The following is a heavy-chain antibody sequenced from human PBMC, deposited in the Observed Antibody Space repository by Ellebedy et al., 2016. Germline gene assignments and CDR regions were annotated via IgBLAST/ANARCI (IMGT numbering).Heavy chain of an antibody. CDR2: IYSDGTT. CDR1: GFTVSSNY. V-gene: IGHV3-53*01. Sequence: GGSLRLSCAASGFTVSSNYMSWVRQAPGKGLEWISVIYSDGTTNYADSVKGRFTISRDTSKNTLYLEMNSLRVEDTAVYYCAKDYEYDVWAAFDSWGQGTRVTVSS. CDR3: AKDYEYDVWAAFDS. D-gene: IGHD3-3*01. J-gene: IGHJ4*02.